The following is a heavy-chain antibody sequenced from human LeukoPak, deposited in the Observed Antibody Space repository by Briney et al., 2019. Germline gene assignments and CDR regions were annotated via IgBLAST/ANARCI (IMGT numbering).Heavy chain of an antibody. CDR3: ATRKTGYGASDY. CDR2: ISGSGDST. D-gene: IGHD4-17*01. J-gene: IGHJ4*02. V-gene: IGHV3-23*01. Sequence: QLGASLRLSCAASGFTFSSYAMSWVRQAPGKGLEWVSAISGSGDSTYYADAVQGRFTISRNNSKNTLYLQMNSLRAEDTAVYYCATRKTGYGASDYWGQGTLVTVSS. CDR1: GFTFSSYA.